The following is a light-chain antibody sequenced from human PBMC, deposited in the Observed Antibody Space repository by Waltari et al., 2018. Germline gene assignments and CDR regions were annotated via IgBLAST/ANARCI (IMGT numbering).Light chain of an antibody. J-gene: IGKJ2*03. Sequence: DILMTQSPPSLSASVGDRVTITCRVSQGISIWLAWYQQKPGKAPQLLIYKASNLQSGVPSRFRGSGSGTDFSLTITSLQPEDFATYYCQQYNSAPYSFGQGTKVEI. V-gene: IGKV1-5*03. CDR2: KAS. CDR3: QQYNSAPYS. CDR1: QGISIW.